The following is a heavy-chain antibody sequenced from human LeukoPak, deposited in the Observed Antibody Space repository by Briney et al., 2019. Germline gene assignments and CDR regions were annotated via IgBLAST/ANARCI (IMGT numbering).Heavy chain of an antibody. D-gene: IGHD3-10*01. CDR3: ARARFGELLQGSYYYYYYMDV. Sequence: ASVKVSCKASGYTFTSYDINWVRQATGQGLEWMGWMNPNSGNTGYAQKFQGRVTMTRNTSISTAYMELSSLRSEDTAVYYCARARFGELLQGSYYYYYYMDVWDKGTTVTVSS. CDR2: MNPNSGNT. CDR1: GYTFTSYD. V-gene: IGHV1-8*01. J-gene: IGHJ6*03.